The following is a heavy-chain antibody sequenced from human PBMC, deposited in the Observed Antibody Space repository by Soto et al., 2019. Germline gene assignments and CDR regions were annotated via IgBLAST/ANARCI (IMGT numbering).Heavy chain of an antibody. Sequence: GGSLRLSCAASGFTFSSYGMHWVRQAPGKGLEWVAVISYDGSNKYYADSVKGRFTISRDNSKNTLYLQMNSLRAGDTAVYYCAKADFWGGYPPPPNMDVWGQGTTVTVSS. CDR2: ISYDGSNK. D-gene: IGHD3-3*01. CDR1: GFTFSSYG. J-gene: IGHJ6*02. V-gene: IGHV3-30*18. CDR3: AKADFWGGYPPPPNMDV.